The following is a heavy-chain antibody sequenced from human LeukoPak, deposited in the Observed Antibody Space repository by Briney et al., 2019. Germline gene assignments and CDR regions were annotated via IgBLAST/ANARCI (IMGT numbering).Heavy chain of an antibody. Sequence: AGGSLRLSCAASGFTFSDYYMSWIRQAPGKGLEWVSYISSSGSTIYYADSVKGRFTIPRDNAKNSLYLQMNSLRAEDTAVYYCAGDSSGYYYAFDIWGQGTMVTVSS. CDR2: ISSSGSTI. CDR1: GFTFSDYY. V-gene: IGHV3-11*01. CDR3: AGDSSGYYYAFDI. D-gene: IGHD3-22*01. J-gene: IGHJ3*02.